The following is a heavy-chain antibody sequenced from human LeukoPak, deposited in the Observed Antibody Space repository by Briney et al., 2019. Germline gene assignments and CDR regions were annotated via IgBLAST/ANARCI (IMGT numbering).Heavy chain of an antibody. CDR1: RFTFSSYG. CDR2: IWYDGSNK. V-gene: IGHV3-33*01. D-gene: IGHD1-26*01. J-gene: IGHJ4*02. Sequence: GGSLRLSCAASRFTFSSYGMHWVRQAPGKGLEWVAAIWYDGSNKYYADSVKGRFTISRDNSKSTLYLQMNSLRAEDTAVYYCARDTDATFDYWGQGTLVTVSS. CDR3: ARDTDATFDY.